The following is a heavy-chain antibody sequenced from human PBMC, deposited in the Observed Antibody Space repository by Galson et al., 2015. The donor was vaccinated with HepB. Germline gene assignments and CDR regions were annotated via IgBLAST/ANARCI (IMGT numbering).Heavy chain of an antibody. V-gene: IGHV3-48*04. D-gene: IGHD1-26*01. CDR3: ARDYSGSYPLPYYFDY. Sequence: SLRLSCAASGFTFSSYSMNWVRQAPGKGLEWVSYISSSSRTIYYADSVTGRFTISRDNAKNLLYLQMNSLRAEDTAVYYRARDYSGSYPLPYYFDYWGQGTLVTVSS. CDR1: GFTFSSYS. J-gene: IGHJ4*02. CDR2: ISSSSRTI.